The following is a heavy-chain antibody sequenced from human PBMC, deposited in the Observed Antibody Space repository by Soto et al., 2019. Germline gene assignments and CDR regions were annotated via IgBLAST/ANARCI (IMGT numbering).Heavy chain of an antibody. CDR3: ARELVVVPAANWFDP. J-gene: IGHJ5*02. CDR2: IYYSGST. Sequence: SETLSLTFAVCGGSFSGYYWSWIRQPPGKGLEWIGYIYYSGSTNYNPSLKSRVTISVDTSKNQFSLKLSSVTAADTAVYYCARELVVVPAANWFDPWGQGTLVTVSS. CDR1: GGSFSGYY. V-gene: IGHV4-59*01. D-gene: IGHD2-2*01.